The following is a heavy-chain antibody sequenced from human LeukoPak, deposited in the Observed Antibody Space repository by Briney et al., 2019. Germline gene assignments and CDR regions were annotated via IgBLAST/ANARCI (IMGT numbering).Heavy chain of an antibody. J-gene: IGHJ4*02. D-gene: IGHD3-9*01. Sequence: TGGSLRLSCAASGFTFSSYWMHWVRQAPGKGLEWVSAITGGGDTTYYADSVKGRFTISRDNSKNTLYLQMNNLRAEDTAIYYCAKAANYDILTGYYLDYWGQGTLVTVSS. CDR2: ITGGGDTT. CDR1: GFTFSSYW. CDR3: AKAANYDILTGYYLDY. V-gene: IGHV3-23*01.